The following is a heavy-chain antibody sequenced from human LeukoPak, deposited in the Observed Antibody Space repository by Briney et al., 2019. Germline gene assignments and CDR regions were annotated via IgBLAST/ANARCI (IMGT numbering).Heavy chain of an antibody. V-gene: IGHV1-18*01. CDR2: ISAYNGNT. CDR3: ARSGFGEWTGNYYYYYGMDV. J-gene: IGHJ6*02. D-gene: IGHD3-10*01. Sequence: ASVKVSCKASGYTFTSYGISWVRQAPGQGLEWMGWISAYNGNTNYAQKLQGRVTMTTDTSTSTAYMELRSLRSDDTAVYYCARSGFGEWTGNYYYYYGMDVWGQGTTVTVSS. CDR1: GYTFTSYG.